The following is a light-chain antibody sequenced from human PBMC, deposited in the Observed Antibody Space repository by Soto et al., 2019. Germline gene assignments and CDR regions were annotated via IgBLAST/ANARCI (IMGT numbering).Light chain of an antibody. CDR1: QSISTY. CDR2: AAS. J-gene: IGKJ5*01. Sequence: DIPMTQSPSSLYASVGDRVTITCRASQSISTYLHWYQQKPGKAPKVLIHAASTLQSGVPSRFSGSGSGTEFTLTIHSLQPEDFATYYCQQLVSYPITFGQGTRLEIK. V-gene: IGKV1-9*01. CDR3: QQLVSYPIT.